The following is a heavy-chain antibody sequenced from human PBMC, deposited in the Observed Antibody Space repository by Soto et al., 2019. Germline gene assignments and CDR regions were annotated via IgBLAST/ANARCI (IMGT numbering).Heavy chain of an antibody. V-gene: IGHV1-3*01. CDR2: INAGNGNT. Sequence: GASVKVSCKASGYTFTSYAMHWVRQAPGQRLEWMGWINAGNGNTKYSQKFQGRVTITRDTSASTAYMELSSLRSEDTAVYYCARDHGSSSHLYYYYGMDVWGQGTTVTVSS. J-gene: IGHJ6*02. CDR1: GYTFTSYA. CDR3: ARDHGSSSHLYYYYGMDV. D-gene: IGHD6-6*01.